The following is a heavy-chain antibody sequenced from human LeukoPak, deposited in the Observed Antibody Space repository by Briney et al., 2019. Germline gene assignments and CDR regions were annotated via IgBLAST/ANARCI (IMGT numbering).Heavy chain of an antibody. D-gene: IGHD6-6*01. Sequence: SETLSLTCTVSGGSISSSSYYWGWIRQPPGKGLEWLGCIYYSGSTYYNPSLKSRVTISVDTSKNQFSLKLSSVTAADTAVYYCARRGIAARSNYYYMDVWGKGTTVTVSS. CDR1: GGSISSSSYY. J-gene: IGHJ6*03. CDR2: IYYSGST. V-gene: IGHV4-39*01. CDR3: ARRGIAARSNYYYMDV.